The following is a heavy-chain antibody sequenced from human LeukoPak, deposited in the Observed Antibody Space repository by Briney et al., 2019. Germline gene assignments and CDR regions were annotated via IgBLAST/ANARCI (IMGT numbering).Heavy chain of an antibody. J-gene: IGHJ6*02. D-gene: IGHD6-13*01. V-gene: IGHV4-59*08. Sequence: SETLSLTCAVYGGSISSYYWSWIRQPPGKGLEWIGYIYYSGSTYYNPSLKSRVTISVDTSKNQFSLKLSSVTAADTAVYYCARGYSSSWYASYGMDVWGQGTTVTVSS. CDR1: GGSISSYY. CDR3: ARGYSSSWYASYGMDV. CDR2: IYYSGST.